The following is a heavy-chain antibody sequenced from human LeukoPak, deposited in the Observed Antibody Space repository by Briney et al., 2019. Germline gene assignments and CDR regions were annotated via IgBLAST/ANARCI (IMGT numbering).Heavy chain of an antibody. Sequence: SETLSLTCAVSGGSISSGGYSWSWIRQPPGKGLEWIGYIYHSGSTYYNPSLKSRVTISVDRSKNQFSLKLSSVTAADTAVYYRARDSSSWQFDYWGQGTLVTVSS. CDR3: ARDSSSWQFDY. D-gene: IGHD6-13*01. V-gene: IGHV4-30-2*01. CDR2: IYHSGST. J-gene: IGHJ4*02. CDR1: GGSISSGGYS.